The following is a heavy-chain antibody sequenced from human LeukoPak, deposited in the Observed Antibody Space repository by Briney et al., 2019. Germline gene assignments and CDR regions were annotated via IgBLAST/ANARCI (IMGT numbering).Heavy chain of an antibody. CDR2: IMYDGSSK. V-gene: IGHV3-30*02. CDR3: ARDPHSSGWVFDY. J-gene: IGHJ4*02. Sequence: GGSLRLSCAASGFTFSSYGMHWVRQAPGKGLEWVAFIMYDGSSKYYADSVRRRVTISRDNSKNALYLQMNSLRVEDSAVYYCARDPHSSGWVFDYWGQGTLVTVSS. D-gene: IGHD6-19*01. CDR1: GFTFSSYG.